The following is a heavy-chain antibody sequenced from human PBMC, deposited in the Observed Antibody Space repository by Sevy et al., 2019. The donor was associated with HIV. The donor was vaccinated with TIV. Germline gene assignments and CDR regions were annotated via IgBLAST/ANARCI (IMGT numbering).Heavy chain of an antibody. CDR2: IYPDDSDT. Sequence: GESLKISCKGSEYSFRTYWIGWVRQMPGKGLEWMGIIYPDDSDTRYSPSFQGQLTISADKSINTAYLQWNSLRASDSAMYYCARHHASYGVTGYYYYSGLDVWGQGTTVTVSS. CDR3: ARHHASYGVTGYYYYSGLDV. J-gene: IGHJ6*02. CDR1: EYSFRTYW. D-gene: IGHD4-17*01. V-gene: IGHV5-51*01.